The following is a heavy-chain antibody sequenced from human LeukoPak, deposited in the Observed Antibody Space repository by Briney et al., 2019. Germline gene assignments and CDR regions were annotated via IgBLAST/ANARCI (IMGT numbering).Heavy chain of an antibody. CDR2: IYTSGGT. CDR1: GGSISSYY. V-gene: IGHV4-4*07. D-gene: IGHD3-16*02. J-gene: IGHJ5*02. Sequence: SETLSLTCTVSGGSISSYYWSWIRQPAGKGLEWIGRIYTSGGTNYNPSLKSRVTMSVDTSKNQFSLKLSSVTAADTAVYYCARDLMITFGGVITNWFDPWGQGTLVTVSS. CDR3: ARDLMITFGGVITNWFDP.